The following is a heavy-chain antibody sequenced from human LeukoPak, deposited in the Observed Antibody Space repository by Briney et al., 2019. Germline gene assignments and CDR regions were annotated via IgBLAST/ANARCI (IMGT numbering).Heavy chain of an antibody. CDR2: INHSGGT. CDR1: GGSFSGYY. Sequence: PSETLSLTCAVYGGSFSGYYWSWVRQPPGKGLEGMGEINHSGGTNYNPAVKSRGTISVEKTENQFSLKLSSVTAADTAVYYCARGSAAAGDDYWGQGTPVTVSS. J-gene: IGHJ4*02. V-gene: IGHV4-34*01. CDR3: ARGSAAAGDDY. D-gene: IGHD6-13*01.